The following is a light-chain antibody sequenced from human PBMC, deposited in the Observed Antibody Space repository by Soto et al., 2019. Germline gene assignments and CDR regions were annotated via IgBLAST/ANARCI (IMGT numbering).Light chain of an antibody. Sequence: YELTQPPSVSVAPEKTATITCGGNNIGNKRVHWYRQKPGQAPVLVISYDSDRPSGIPERFSGATSGNTATLTISGVEDGEEADYYCQVWYIMTDNYVFGPGTKLTVL. CDR2: YDS. V-gene: IGLV3-21*04. J-gene: IGLJ1*01. CDR1: NIGNKR. CDR3: QVWYIMTDNYV.